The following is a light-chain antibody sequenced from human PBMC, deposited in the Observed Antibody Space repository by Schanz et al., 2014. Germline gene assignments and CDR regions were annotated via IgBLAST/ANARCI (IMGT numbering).Light chain of an antibody. Sequence: DIQMTQSPSSLSASVGDRVTITCRASQTISTYLNWYQQKPGKAPKLLIYSASNLQGGVPSRFSGSGSGTDFTLTISRLEPEDFAVYYCHQYGISPFTFGPGTKVDIK. J-gene: IGKJ3*01. V-gene: IGKV1-39*01. CDR3: HQYGISPFT. CDR1: QTISTY. CDR2: SAS.